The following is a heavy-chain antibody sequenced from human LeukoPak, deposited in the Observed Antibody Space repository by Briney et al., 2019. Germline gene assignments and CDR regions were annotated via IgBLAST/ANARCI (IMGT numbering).Heavy chain of an antibody. V-gene: IGHV4-39*01. D-gene: IGHD2-15*01. CDR2: IYYSGST. CDR3: AASEGYCSGGSCYYDDY. J-gene: IGHJ4*02. CDR1: GGSISSSSYY. Sequence: SETLSLTCTVSGGSISSSSYYWGWIRQPPGKGLEWIGSIYYSGSTYYNPSLKSRVTISVDTSKNQFSLKLSSVTAADTAVYYCAASEGYCSGGSCYYDDYWGQGTLVTVSS.